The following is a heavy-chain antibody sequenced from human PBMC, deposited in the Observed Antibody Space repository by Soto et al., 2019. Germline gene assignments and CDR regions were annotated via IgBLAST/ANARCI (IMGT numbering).Heavy chain of an antibody. Sequence: PSETLSLTCTVSGGSISSYYWSWIRQPPGKGLEWIGYIYYSGSTNYNPSLKSRVTISVDTSKNQFSLKLSSVTAADTAVYYCARDWRGYSYGYYYYYGMDVWGQGTRVTVSS. J-gene: IGHJ6*02. CDR3: ARDWRGYSYGYYYYYGMDV. V-gene: IGHV4-59*01. CDR1: GGSISSYY. D-gene: IGHD5-18*01. CDR2: IYYSGST.